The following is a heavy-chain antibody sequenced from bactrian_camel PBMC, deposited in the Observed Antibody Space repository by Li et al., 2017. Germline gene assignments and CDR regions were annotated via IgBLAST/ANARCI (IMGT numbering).Heavy chain of an antibody. CDR3: AVDTSKTVVGGYCPLNYAYPY. V-gene: IGHV3S53*01. D-gene: IGHD2*01. CDR1: GYDFSLMS. CDR2: TDKDGTT. J-gene: IGHJ4*01. Sequence: HVQLVESGGDSVQSGGSLRLSCAASGYDFSLMSMAWFRQSPGNQREGVAVTDKDGTTIYADAVKGRFTVSTDNAKNTMYLQMDSLRPEDTAMYYCAVDTSKTVVGGYCPLNYAYPYWGQGTQVTVS.